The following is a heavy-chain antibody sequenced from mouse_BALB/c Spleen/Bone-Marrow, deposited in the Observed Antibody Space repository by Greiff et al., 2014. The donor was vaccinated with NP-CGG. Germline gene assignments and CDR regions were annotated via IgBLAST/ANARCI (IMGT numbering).Heavy chain of an antibody. CDR2: ISSGNGDI. J-gene: IGHJ4*01. D-gene: IGHD2-1*01. V-gene: IGHV1S53*02. CDR1: CYTFTDHA. CDR3: KRSDGNYYAMDY. Sequence: QVQLKESDAELVKTGASVKISCKASCYTFTDHAIHWVKQKPEKGLGWIGYISSGNGDIKYNEKFKGKATLTADKSSSTAYMQLNSLTSEDSAVYFCKRSDGNYYAMDYWGQGTSVTVSS.